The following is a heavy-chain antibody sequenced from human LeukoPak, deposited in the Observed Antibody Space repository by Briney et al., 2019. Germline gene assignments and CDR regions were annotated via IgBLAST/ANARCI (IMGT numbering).Heavy chain of an antibody. CDR2: INTDGSRT. CDR1: GFTFSNYL. CDR3: AKVWGSSSLYYYYMDV. V-gene: IGHV3-74*01. D-gene: IGHD6-6*01. Sequence: GGSLRLSCAASGFTFSNYLMHWVRQAPGKGLMWVSRINTDGSRTDYADSVKGRFTNSRDNSKNTLYLQMNSLRAEDTAVYYCAKVWGSSSLYYYYMDVWGKGTTVTVSS. J-gene: IGHJ6*03.